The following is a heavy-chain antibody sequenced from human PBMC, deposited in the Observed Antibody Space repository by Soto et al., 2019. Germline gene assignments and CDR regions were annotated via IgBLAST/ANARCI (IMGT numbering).Heavy chain of an antibody. V-gene: IGHV4-34*01. CDR2: SNQSGST. D-gene: IGHD3-9*01. J-gene: IGHJ4*02. CDR3: ARVGPLRYFDWLSHAYFDY. Sequence: SETLSLTCAVYGGSSGGYSRSWIRQPQGKGREWIGESNQSGSTNYNPSLKSRVTISVDTSKNQFSLKLSSVTAADTAVYCCARVGPLRYFDWLSHAYFDYWGQGTLVTVSS. CDR1: GGSSGGYS.